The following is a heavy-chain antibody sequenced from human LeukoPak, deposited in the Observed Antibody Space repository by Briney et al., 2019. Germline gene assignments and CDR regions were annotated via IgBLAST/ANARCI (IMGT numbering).Heavy chain of an antibody. V-gene: IGHV4-30-2*01. Sequence: PSQTLSLTCAVSGGSISSGGYSWSWIRLQPGKGLEWIGYIYHSGSTYYNPSLKSRVTISVDTSKNQFSLKLSSVTAADTAVYYCARLYCGGDCYLNPWGQGTLVTVSS. J-gene: IGHJ5*02. D-gene: IGHD2-21*02. CDR2: IYHSGST. CDR3: ARLYCGGDCYLNP. CDR1: GGSISSGGYS.